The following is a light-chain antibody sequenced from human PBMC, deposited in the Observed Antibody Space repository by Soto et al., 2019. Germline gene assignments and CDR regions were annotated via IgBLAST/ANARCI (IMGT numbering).Light chain of an antibody. V-gene: IGLV2-18*02. CDR3: SSYTSSNPYV. CDR1: SSDVGSYNR. J-gene: IGLJ1*01. CDR2: EVN. Sequence: QSALTQPPSVSGSPGQSVAISCTGTSSDVGSYNRVAWYQQPPGTAPKLMISEVNNRPSGVPARFSGSKSGNTASLTISGLQAEDEADYYCSSYTSSNPYVFGTGTKLTVL.